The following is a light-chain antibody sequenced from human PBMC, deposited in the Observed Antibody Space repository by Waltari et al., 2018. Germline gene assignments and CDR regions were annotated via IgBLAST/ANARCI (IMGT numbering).Light chain of an antibody. Sequence: IVLTQSPGTLSFSPGERATISCRASQSVSKYLAWYQQRPGQAPRLLIYAASTRATGIPDRFSGSGFGTDFSLTISRLEPEDFAVYYCQNHERLPATFGQGTKVEIK. J-gene: IGKJ1*01. V-gene: IGKV3-20*01. CDR2: AAS. CDR1: QSVSKY. CDR3: QNHERLPAT.